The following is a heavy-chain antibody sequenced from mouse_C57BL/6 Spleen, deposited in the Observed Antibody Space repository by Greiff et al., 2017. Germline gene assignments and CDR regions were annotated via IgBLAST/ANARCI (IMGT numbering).Heavy chain of an antibody. V-gene: IGHV1-64*01. CDR3: ARVGDYYGSPWYFDV. Sequence: QVQLQQPGAELVKPGASVKLSCKASGYTFTSHWMHWVKQRPGQGLEWIGMIHPNSGSTNYNEKFKSKATLTVDKSSSTAYMQLSSLTSEDSAVYYCARVGDYYGSPWYFDVWGTGTTVTVSS. CDR1: GYTFTSHW. J-gene: IGHJ1*03. CDR2: IHPNSGST. D-gene: IGHD1-1*01.